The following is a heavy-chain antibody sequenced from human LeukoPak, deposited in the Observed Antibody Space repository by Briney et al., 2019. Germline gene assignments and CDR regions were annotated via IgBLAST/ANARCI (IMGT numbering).Heavy chain of an antibody. J-gene: IGHJ3*02. V-gene: IGHV4-4*08. CDR3: ARQEEAVGAFDI. CDR1: GGSISQYY. Sequence: SETLSLTCAVSGGSISQYYWSWLRQAPGKGLEWIGYIHASGTTTYSPSLKSRVTMSVDTSNNQFSLTLTTVTEADTAVYYCARQEEAVGAFDIWGQGTMVTVSS. CDR2: IHASGTT. D-gene: IGHD1-26*01.